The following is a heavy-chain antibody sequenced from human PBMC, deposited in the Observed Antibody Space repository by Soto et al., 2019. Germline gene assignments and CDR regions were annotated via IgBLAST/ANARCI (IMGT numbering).Heavy chain of an antibody. Sequence: SETLSLTCTVSGGSISSSSYYWGWIRQPPGKGLEWIGSIYYSGSTYYNPSLKSRVTISVDTSKNQFSLKLSSVTAADTAVYYCARRSIQPQLIRTKNFDYWGQGTLVTVSS. CDR3: ARRSIQPQLIRTKNFDY. V-gene: IGHV4-39*01. CDR2: IYYSGST. J-gene: IGHJ4*02. CDR1: GGSISSSSYY. D-gene: IGHD5-18*01.